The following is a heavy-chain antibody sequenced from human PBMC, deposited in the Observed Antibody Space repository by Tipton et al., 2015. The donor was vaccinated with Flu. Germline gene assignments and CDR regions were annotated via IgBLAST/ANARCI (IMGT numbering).Heavy chain of an antibody. Sequence: TLSLTCAVSGYSIRSDYYWGWIRQTPGKGLEWIGTVHFTGSTHYSPSLKSRVTISVDTSKNQFSLKLRSVTATDTAVYYCARRDYNNYVSDPKNWFDPWGRGTLVTVSS. J-gene: IGHJ5*02. CDR1: GYSIRSDYY. CDR2: VHFTGST. D-gene: IGHD4-11*01. CDR3: ARRDYNNYVSDPKNWFDP. V-gene: IGHV4-38-2*01.